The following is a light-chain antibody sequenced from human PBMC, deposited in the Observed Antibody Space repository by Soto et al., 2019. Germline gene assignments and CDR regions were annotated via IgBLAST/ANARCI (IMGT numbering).Light chain of an antibody. CDR2: DVS. CDR3: SSYTSSSTYV. CDR1: SSDVGGYNY. V-gene: IGLV2-14*01. Sequence: ALTQPASVSGSPGQSITISCTGTSSDVGGYNYVSWYQQHPGKAPKLVIYDVSNRPSGVSNRFSGSKSGNTASLTISGLQAEDEADYYCSSYTSSSTYVFGTGTKVTVL. J-gene: IGLJ1*01.